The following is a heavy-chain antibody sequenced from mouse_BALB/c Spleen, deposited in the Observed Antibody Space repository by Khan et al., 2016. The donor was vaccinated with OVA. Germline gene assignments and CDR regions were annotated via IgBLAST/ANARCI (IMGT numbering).Heavy chain of an antibody. J-gene: IGHJ3*01. CDR1: GYTFTSYV. D-gene: IGHD1-1*01. CDR2: SYPFNDDS. CDR3: ATQGSTYTWFAY. Sequence: VQLKQSGPELLKPGASVKMSCKASGYTFTSYVMHWVKQKPGQGLEWIGYSYPFNDDSKYSEKFKGKATLTSDTSSNTAYMELSSLTSEDSAVYYCATQGSTYTWFAYWGQGTLVTVSA. V-gene: IGHV1S136*01.